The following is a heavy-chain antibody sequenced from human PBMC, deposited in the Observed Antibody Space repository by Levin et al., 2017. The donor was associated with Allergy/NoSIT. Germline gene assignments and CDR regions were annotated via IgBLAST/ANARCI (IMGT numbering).Heavy chain of an antibody. CDR2: ISDSGGRT. CDR3: AKENRGSYSSY. Sequence: PGGSLRLSCAASGFTFSSYAMSWVRQAPGKGLEWVSAISDSGGRTYYTDSVKGRFTISRDNSKNTLYLQMNSLRAEDTAVYYCAKENRGSYSSYWGQGTLVTVSS. V-gene: IGHV3-23*01. CDR1: GFTFSSYA. D-gene: IGHD1-26*01. J-gene: IGHJ4*02.